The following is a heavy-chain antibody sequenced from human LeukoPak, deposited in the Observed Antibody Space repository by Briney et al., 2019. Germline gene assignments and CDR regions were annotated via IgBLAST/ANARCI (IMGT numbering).Heavy chain of an antibody. J-gene: IGHJ4*02. Sequence: GRSLRLSCAASGFTFSTYALHWVRQAPGKGLVWVAVISYDDGSNKYYADSVKGRFTISRDNSKNTLYLQMDSLRTEDTAVYYCARESGGNTPYYFDYWGQGTLVTVSS. V-gene: IGHV3-30*04. CDR1: GFTFSTYA. D-gene: IGHD2-2*02. CDR2: ISYDDGSNK. CDR3: ARESGGNTPYYFDY.